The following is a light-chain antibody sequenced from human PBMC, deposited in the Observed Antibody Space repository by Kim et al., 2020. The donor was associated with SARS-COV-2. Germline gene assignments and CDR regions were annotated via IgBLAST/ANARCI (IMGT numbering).Light chain of an antibody. Sequence: SVSPRQTASIACSGDELGDKYACWYQQKPGQSPVLVIYQDSKRPSGIPERFSGSSSGNTATLTIGGTQAMDEADYYCQAWDSSTGVFGTGTKVTVL. CDR1: ELGDKY. V-gene: IGLV3-1*01. CDR3: QAWDSSTGV. J-gene: IGLJ1*01. CDR2: QDS.